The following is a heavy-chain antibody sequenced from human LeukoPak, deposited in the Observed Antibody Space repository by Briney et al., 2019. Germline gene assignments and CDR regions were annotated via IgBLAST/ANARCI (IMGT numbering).Heavy chain of an antibody. J-gene: IGHJ4*02. D-gene: IGHD4-11*01. CDR1: GFTFSTYG. CDR3: AKGRHDYSNSFDY. CDR2: ISYDGSSK. Sequence: GGSLRLSCAASGFTFSTYGMHWVRQAPGKGLEWVAVISYDGSSKYYADSVKGRFTISRDNSKNTLYLQMNSLRAEDTAVFYCAKGRHDYSNSFDYWGQGTLVTVSS. V-gene: IGHV3-30*18.